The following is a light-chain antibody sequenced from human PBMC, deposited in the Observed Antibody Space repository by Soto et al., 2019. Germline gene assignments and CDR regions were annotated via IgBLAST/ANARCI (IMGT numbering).Light chain of an antibody. CDR2: DAS. J-gene: IGKJ1*01. V-gene: IGKV3-11*01. CDR3: QQRSNWPPTWT. Sequence: EIVLTQSPATLSLSPGERATLSCRASQSVSTYLAWYQQKPGQAPRLLIYDASKRATGIPARFSGSGSGTDFTLTFTGLEPEDFGVYYCQQRSNWPPTWTFGQGTKVDIK. CDR1: QSVSTY.